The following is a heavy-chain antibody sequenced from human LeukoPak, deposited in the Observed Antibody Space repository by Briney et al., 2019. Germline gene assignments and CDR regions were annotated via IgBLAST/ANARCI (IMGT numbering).Heavy chain of an antibody. CDR1: GFTFSSYS. D-gene: IGHD3-10*01. CDR3: AKDNSYVLWFGELLNLDY. J-gene: IGHJ4*02. CDR2: ISSSSSYI. V-gene: IGHV3-21*04. Sequence: PGGSLRLSCAASGFTFSSYSMNWVRQAPGKGLEWVSSISSSSSYIYYADSVKGRFTISRDNAKNSLYLQMNSLRAEDTAVYYCAKDNSYVLWFGELLNLDYWGQGTLVTVSS.